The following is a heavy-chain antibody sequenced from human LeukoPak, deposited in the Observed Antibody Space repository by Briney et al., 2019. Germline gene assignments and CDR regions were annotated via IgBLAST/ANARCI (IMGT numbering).Heavy chain of an antibody. V-gene: IGHV3-53*01. D-gene: IGHD3-10*01. J-gene: IGHJ4*02. CDR2: INSDGST. CDR1: GFSVSSNY. CDR3: AVMAGSGNYGALLDY. Sequence: PGGSLRLSCAASGFSVSSNYMSWVRQAPGKGLERDSVINSDGSTYYADSVKGRFTISRDNSKNTVFLQMNTLRAEDTAVYYCAVMAGSGNYGALLDYWGQGALVTVSS.